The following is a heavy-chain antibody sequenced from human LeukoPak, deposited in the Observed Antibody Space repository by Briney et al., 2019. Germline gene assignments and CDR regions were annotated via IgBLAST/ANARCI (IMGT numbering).Heavy chain of an antibody. J-gene: IGHJ4*02. V-gene: IGHV4-59*01. D-gene: IGHD2-2*01. Sequence: SETPSLTCTVSGGSISSYYWSWIRQPPGKGLEWIGYIYYSGSTNYNPSLKSRVTISVDTSKNQFSLKLSSVTAADTAVYYCARAGRYCSSTSCYADGIDYWGQGTLVTVSS. CDR2: IYYSGST. CDR3: ARAGRYCSSTSCYADGIDY. CDR1: GGSISSYY.